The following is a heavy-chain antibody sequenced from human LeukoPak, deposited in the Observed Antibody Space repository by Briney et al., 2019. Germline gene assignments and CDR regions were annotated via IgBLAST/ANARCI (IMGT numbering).Heavy chain of an antibody. CDR2: MNPNSGDT. V-gene: IGHV1-8*01. D-gene: IGHD3-16*01. Sequence: GASVKVSCKASGYTFTSYGINWVRQAAGQGLEWMGWMNPNSGDTGYAEKFQGRVTMTRDTSITTAYMELSSLRSEDTAVYYCTRSGFGGGVHFDYWGQGTPVTVSS. J-gene: IGHJ4*02. CDR1: GYTFTSYG. CDR3: TRSGFGGGVHFDY.